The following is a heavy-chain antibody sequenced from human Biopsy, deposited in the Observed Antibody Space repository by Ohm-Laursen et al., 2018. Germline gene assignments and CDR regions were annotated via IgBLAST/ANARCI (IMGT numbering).Heavy chain of an antibody. CDR2: IYFTGRT. V-gene: IGHV4-59*12. CDR1: GGHIDSYY. D-gene: IGHD3-22*01. CDR3: ARWTPEYDSSRYYLDAFDI. Sequence: SETLSLTCSVSGGHIDSYYWSWIRPPPGQALEWIGYIYFTGRTSYNPSLKSRVTMPVNTSKKQFSLRLSSVTAADTAVYYCARWTPEYDSSRYYLDAFDIWGQGTKITVSS. J-gene: IGHJ3*02.